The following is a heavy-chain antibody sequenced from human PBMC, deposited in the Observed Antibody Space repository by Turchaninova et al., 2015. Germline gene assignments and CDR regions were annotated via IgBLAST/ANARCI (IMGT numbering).Heavy chain of an antibody. Sequence: QVQLQESGPGLVKPSETLSLPCAGSGYSISRVYYWGWIRQPPGKGLEWIGSVYQSGSTYYNPSLKGRVTISVGASKKQFSLKLSAVTAADTAVYYCATYLNGPMIDAFDIWGQGTMVTVSS. CDR1: GYSISRVYY. V-gene: IGHV4-38-2*01. D-gene: IGHD3-22*01. CDR2: VYQSGST. CDR3: ATYLNGPMIDAFDI. J-gene: IGHJ3*02.